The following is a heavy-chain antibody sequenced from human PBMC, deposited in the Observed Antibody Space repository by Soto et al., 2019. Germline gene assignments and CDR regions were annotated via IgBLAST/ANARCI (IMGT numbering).Heavy chain of an antibody. V-gene: IGHV3-9*01. CDR1: GFTFDDYA. Sequence: SLRLSCAASGFTFDDYAMHWVRQAPGKGLEWVSGISWNSGSIGYADSVKGRFTISRDNAKNSLYLQVNSLRAEDTALYYCAKDRGYSYGYIYGMDVWGQGTTVTVSS. CDR2: ISWNSGSI. J-gene: IGHJ6*02. CDR3: AKDRGYSYGYIYGMDV. D-gene: IGHD5-18*01.